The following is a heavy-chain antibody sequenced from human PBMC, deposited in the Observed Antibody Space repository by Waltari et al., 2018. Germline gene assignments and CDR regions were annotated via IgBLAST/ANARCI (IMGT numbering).Heavy chain of an antibody. D-gene: IGHD2-21*02. CDR1: GFTFSSYA. V-gene: IGHV3-23*01. CDR2: ISGSGGST. Sequence: EVQLLESGGGLVQPGGSLRLSCAASGFTFSSYAMSWVRQAPGKGLGWVSAISGSGGSTYYADSVKGRFTISRDNSKNTLYLQMNSLRAEDTAVYYCANFQVGAYCGGDCAPEYFQHWGQGTLVTVSS. CDR3: ANFQVGAYCGGDCAPEYFQH. J-gene: IGHJ1*01.